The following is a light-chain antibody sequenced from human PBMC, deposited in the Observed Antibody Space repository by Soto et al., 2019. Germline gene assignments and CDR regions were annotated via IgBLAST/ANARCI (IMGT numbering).Light chain of an antibody. J-gene: IGLJ1*01. CDR2: EVS. Sequence: QSVLTQPDSVSGSPGQSITISCTGSSSDIGAYNYVSWFQQYPGKAPKLIISEVSNRPSGVSNRFSGSKSGTAASLTISELQTEDEADYFCFSFTPDLTHVFGTVTKVTVL. V-gene: IGLV2-14*01. CDR3: FSFTPDLTHV. CDR1: SSDIGAYNY.